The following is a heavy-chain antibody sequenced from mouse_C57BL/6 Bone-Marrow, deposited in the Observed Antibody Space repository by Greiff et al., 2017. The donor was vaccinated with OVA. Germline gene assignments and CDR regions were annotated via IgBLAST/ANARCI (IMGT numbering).Heavy chain of an antibody. CDR1: GFSFNTYA. Sequence: DVKLVESGGGLVQPKGSLKLSCAASGFSFNTYAMNWVRQAPGKGLEWVARIRSKSNNYATYYADSVKDRFTISRDDSESMLYLQMNNLKTEDTAMYYCVSPGTRFAYWGQGTLVTVSA. CDR2: IRSKSNNYAT. CDR3: VSPGTRFAY. V-gene: IGHV10-1*01. J-gene: IGHJ3*01. D-gene: IGHD4-1*01.